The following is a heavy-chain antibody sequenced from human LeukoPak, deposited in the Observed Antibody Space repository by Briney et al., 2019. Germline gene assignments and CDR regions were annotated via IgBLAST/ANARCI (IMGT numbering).Heavy chain of an antibody. D-gene: IGHD1-26*01. CDR3: ATQAGGSYYGNAFDI. J-gene: IGHJ3*02. CDR2: ISAYNGNT. Sequence: ASVKVCCKASGYTFTSYGISWVRQAPGQGLEWMGWISAYNGNTNYAQKLQGRVTMTTDTSTSTAYMELRSLRSDDTAVYYCATQAGGSYYGNAFDIWGQGTMVTVSS. V-gene: IGHV1-18*01. CDR1: GYTFTSYG.